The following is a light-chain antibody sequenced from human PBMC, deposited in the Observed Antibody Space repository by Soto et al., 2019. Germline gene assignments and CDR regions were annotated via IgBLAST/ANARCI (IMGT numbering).Light chain of an antibody. Sequence: DIQMTQSPSSLSASVGDRVTITCQASQDISNNLNWYQQKPGKAPKLLIYDVFNLETGVPSRFSGGGSATEFTLTISSLQPEDSGTYCCQQYNTLLVTFGGGTKVEIK. J-gene: IGKJ4*01. CDR3: QQYNTLLVT. CDR1: QDISNN. V-gene: IGKV1-33*01. CDR2: DVF.